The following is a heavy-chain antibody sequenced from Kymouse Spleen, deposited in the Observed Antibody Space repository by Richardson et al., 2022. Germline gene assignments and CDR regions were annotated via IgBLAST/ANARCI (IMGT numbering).Heavy chain of an antibody. D-gene: IGHD3-3*01. V-gene: IGHV3-33*01. Sequence: QVQLVESGGGVVQPGRSLRLSCAASGFTFSSYGMHWVRQAPGKGLEWVAVIWYDGSNKYYADSVKGRFTISRDNSKNTLYLQMNSLRAEDTAVYYCARGIFGVVIMDYWGQGTLVTVSS. CDR2: IWYDGSNK. J-gene: IGHJ4*02. CDR1: GFTFSSYG. CDR3: ARGIFGVVIMDY.